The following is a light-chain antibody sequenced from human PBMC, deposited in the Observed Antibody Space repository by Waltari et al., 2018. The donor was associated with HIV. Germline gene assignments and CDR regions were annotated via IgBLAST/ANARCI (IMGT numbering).Light chain of an antibody. Sequence: QSVLTQPPSASGTPGQRVTISCSGSSSNIGSNYVYWYQQRPGTAPKLLIYRNNARLSGVPDGFSGSKSGTSASLAISGLRSEDEADYYCATWDDSLSVVVFGGGTKLTVL. CDR1: SSNIGSNY. CDR3: ATWDDSLSVVV. CDR2: RNN. J-gene: IGLJ2*01. V-gene: IGLV1-47*01.